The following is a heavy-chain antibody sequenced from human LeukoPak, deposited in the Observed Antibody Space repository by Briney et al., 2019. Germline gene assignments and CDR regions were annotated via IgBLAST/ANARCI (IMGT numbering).Heavy chain of an antibody. CDR2: IYYSGST. Sequence: SETLSLTCTVSGGSISSSSYYWGWIRQPPGKGLEWIGSIYYSGSTYYNPSLKSRVTISVDTSKNQFSLKLSSVTAADTAVYYCATPGYYDFWSGYYNRGYFDYWGQGTLVTVSS. CDR3: ATPGYYDFWSGYYNRGYFDY. D-gene: IGHD3-3*01. J-gene: IGHJ4*02. CDR1: GGSISSSSYY. V-gene: IGHV4-39*01.